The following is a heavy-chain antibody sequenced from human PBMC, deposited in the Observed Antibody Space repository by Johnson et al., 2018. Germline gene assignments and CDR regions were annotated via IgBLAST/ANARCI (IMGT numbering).Heavy chain of an antibody. CDR2: INHSGNT. D-gene: IGHD2-2*01. Sequence: QVQLQQWGAGLLKPSETLSLPCAVYGGSFSGYYWSWIRQPPGKGLEWIGEINHSGNTNYSPSLKSRVTISVNTSKNQFSLKLSSVTGADTDVYYCARGRIVVIPAATISHFQHWGQGTLVTVSS. CDR1: GGSFSGYY. CDR3: ARGRIVVIPAATISHFQH. V-gene: IGHV4-34*01. J-gene: IGHJ1*01.